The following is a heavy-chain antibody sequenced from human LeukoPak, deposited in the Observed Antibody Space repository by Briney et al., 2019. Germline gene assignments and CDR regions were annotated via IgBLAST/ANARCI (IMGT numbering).Heavy chain of an antibody. CDR1: GFTFSSYW. CDR3: VRRSGVRVTYYYYYFYMDV. J-gene: IGHJ6*03. CDR2: INQDGVEK. Sequence: PGGSLRLSCAASGFTFSSYWMSWVRQAPGKGLEWVANINQDGVEKYYVDSVKGRFTISRDNAKKSLYLQMDSLRAEDTAVYYCVRRSGVRVTYYYYYFYMDVWGKGTTVTVSS. D-gene: IGHD3-10*01. V-gene: IGHV3-7*01.